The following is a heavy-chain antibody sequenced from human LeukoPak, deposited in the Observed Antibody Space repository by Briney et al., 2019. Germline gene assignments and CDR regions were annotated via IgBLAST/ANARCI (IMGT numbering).Heavy chain of an antibody. CDR1: GSSISSYN. CDR2: NYYGGST. CDR3: ARYSSGWRSFDI. J-gene: IGHJ3*02. V-gene: IGHV4-59*13. D-gene: IGHD6-19*01. Sequence: SETLFLTCTAAGSSISSYNGCWLRQPPGKRLEWSGYNYYGGSTNYNPSLKSRVTISVDTSKNQFSLNLSSVTAADTAVYYCARYSSGWRSFDIWGQGTMVTVSS.